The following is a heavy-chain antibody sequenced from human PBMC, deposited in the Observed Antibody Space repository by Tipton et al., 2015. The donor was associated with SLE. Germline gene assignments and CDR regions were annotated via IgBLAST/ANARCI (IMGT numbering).Heavy chain of an antibody. J-gene: IGHJ4*02. V-gene: IGHV1-69*06. CDR3: ARPTSMVQGALGY. CDR1: GGTFSSYA. D-gene: IGHD3-10*01. CDR2: IIPIFGTA. Sequence: QLVQSGAEVKTPGASVKVSCKASGGTFSSYAISWVRQAPGQGLEWMGGIIPIFGTANYAQKFQGRVTITADKSTSTAYMELSSLRSEDTAVYYCARPTSMVQGALGYWGQGTLVTVSS.